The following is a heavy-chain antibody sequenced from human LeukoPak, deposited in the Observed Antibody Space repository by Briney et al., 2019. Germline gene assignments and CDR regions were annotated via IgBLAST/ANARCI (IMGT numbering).Heavy chain of an antibody. CDR2: IYTSGNT. CDR3: ARMTTVTAHHYYYYGMDV. CDR1: GGSISSYY. J-gene: IGHJ6*02. D-gene: IGHD4-17*01. V-gene: IGHV4-4*07. Sequence: SETLSLNCTVSGGSISSYYRSWIRQPAGKGLEWIGRIYTSGNTNYNPSLKSRVTMSVDTSKNQFSLKLSSVTAADTAVYYCARMTTVTAHHYYYYGMDVWGQGTTVTVSS.